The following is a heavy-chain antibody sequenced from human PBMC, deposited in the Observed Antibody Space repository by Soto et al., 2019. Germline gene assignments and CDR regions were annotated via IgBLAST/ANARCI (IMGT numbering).Heavy chain of an antibody. Sequence: GGSLRLSCAASGFSFNSYSMHWVRQSPGKGLEWVASISSASNYIYYTDSVKGRFTISRDNAQDSLFLQMSSLRAEDTAVYFCARGGGPPVGGTFSNWFDPWGQGTLVTVSS. CDR1: GFSFNSYS. CDR2: ISSASNYI. CDR3: ARGGGPPVGGTFSNWFDP. D-gene: IGHD2-8*02. J-gene: IGHJ5*02. V-gene: IGHV3-21*01.